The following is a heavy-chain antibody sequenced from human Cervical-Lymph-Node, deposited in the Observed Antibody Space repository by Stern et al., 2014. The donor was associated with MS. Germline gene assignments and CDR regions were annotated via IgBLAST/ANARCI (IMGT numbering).Heavy chain of an antibody. CDR3: ARDNDDNGMDV. Sequence: VHLVESGADVKKPGSSVKVSCTASGDTFMNFGISWVRQAPGQGLEWMGGFIPLFGTTHYVEKFQGRLTINADESATTVYMELSSLRSEDTAVYYCARDNDDNGMDVWGQGTTVIVSS. CDR2: FIPLFGTT. CDR1: GDTFMNFG. V-gene: IGHV1-69*01. D-gene: IGHD1-1*01. J-gene: IGHJ6*02.